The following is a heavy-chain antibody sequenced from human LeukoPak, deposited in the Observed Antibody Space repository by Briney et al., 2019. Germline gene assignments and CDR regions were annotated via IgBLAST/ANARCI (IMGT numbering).Heavy chain of an antibody. V-gene: IGHV3-73*01. CDR1: GFTFSGSV. D-gene: IGHD2-15*01. Sequence: GGSLRLSCAASGFTFSGSVMHRVRQASGKGLEWVGRIRSKANNYATAYVASVKGRFTISRDDSKNTAFLQMNSLKTEDTAVYYCTSNYCSGGSCYLYWGQGALVTVS. J-gene: IGHJ4*02. CDR2: IRSKANNYAT. CDR3: TSNYCSGGSCYLY.